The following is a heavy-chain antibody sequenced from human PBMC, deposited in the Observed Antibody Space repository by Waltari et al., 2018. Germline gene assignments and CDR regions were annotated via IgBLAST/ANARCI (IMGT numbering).Heavy chain of an antibody. CDR1: GYSISSGYY. Sequence: QVQLQESGPGLVKPSETLSLTCAVSGYSISSGYYWGWIRQPPGKGLEWIGSIYHSGGTYYNPSLKSRVTISVDTSKNQFSLKLSSVTAADTAVYYCARGIAVAGNFLFNYFDYWGQGTLVTVSS. J-gene: IGHJ4*02. CDR2: IYHSGGT. D-gene: IGHD6-19*01. CDR3: ARGIAVAGNFLFNYFDY. V-gene: IGHV4-38-2*01.